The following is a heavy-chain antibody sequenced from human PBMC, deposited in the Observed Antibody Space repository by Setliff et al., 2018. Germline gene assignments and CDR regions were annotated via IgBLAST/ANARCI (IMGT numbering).Heavy chain of an antibody. J-gene: IGHJ4*02. V-gene: IGHV1-18*01. D-gene: IGHD3-22*01. CDR2: INNYNFQT. CDR1: GYTFSDYG. Sequence: ASVKVSCKASGYTFSDYGISWVRQAPGQGLEWMAWINNYNFQTQYAQKFQGRVTVTTDKSTTTAYMELRSLTSDDTAVYFCARINFYVSSAYYYAPDYWGQGTMVTV. CDR3: ARINFYVSSAYYYAPDY.